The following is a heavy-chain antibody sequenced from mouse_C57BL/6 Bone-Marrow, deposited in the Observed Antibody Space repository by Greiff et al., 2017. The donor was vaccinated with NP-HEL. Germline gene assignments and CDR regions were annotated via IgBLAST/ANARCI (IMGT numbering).Heavy chain of an antibody. V-gene: IGHV1-81*01. CDR2: IYPRSGNT. D-gene: IGHD1-1*01. Sequence: VQLQQSGAELARPGASVKLSCKASGYTFTSYGISWVKQRTGQGLEWIGEIYPRSGNTYYNEKFKGKATLTADKSSSTAYMELRSLTSEDSAVYFCAREGYYSGWGFAYWGQGTLVTVSA. J-gene: IGHJ3*01. CDR1: GYTFTSYG. CDR3: AREGYYSGWGFAY.